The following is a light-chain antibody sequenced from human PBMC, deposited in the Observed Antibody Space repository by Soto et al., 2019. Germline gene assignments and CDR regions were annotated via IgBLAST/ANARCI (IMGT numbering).Light chain of an antibody. CDR3: GLFASSSTYV. V-gene: IGLV2-18*01. CDR2: VVT. CDR1: SSDVGSYNR. J-gene: IGLJ1*01. Sequence: QSALTQPPSVSGSPGQSVTISCTGTSSDVGSYNRVSWYQQPPGTAPKLMIYVVTNRPSGVPDRFSGSKSGNTASLTISGLQAEDEADYYCGLFASSSTYVFGTGTKVTVL.